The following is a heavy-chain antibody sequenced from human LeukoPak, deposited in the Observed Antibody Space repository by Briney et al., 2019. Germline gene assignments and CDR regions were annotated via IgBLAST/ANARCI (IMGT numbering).Heavy chain of an antibody. J-gene: IGHJ1*01. CDR3: ARTYYYGSGSHRPPRGYFQH. D-gene: IGHD3-10*01. V-gene: IGHV4-34*01. CDR1: GGSFSGYY. CDR2: INHSGST. Sequence: SETLSLTCAVYGGSFSGYYWSWIRQPPGKGLEWIGEINHSGSTNYNPSLKSRVTISVDTSKNQFSLKLSSVTAADTAVYYCARTYYYGSGSHRPPRGYFQHWGQGTLVTVSS.